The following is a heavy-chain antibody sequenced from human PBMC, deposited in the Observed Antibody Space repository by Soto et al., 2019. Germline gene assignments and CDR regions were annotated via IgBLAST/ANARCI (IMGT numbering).Heavy chain of an antibody. V-gene: IGHV1-18*01. CDR2: ISAYNGNT. CDR3: VTDQGYSAFNY. D-gene: IGHD2-21*01. J-gene: IGHJ4*02. Sequence: ASVKVSCKASGYTFTSYAISWVRQAPGQGLEWMGWISAYNGNTNYAQKLQGRVTMTTDTSTTTAYMELRSLRVEDTATYYCVTDQGYSAFNYWGQGTPVTVSS. CDR1: GYTFTSYA.